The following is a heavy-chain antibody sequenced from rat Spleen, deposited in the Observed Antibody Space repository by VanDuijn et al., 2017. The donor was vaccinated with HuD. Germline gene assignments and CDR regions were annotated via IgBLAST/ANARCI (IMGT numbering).Heavy chain of an antibody. D-gene: IGHD1-12*02. J-gene: IGHJ3*01. CDR1: GFTFSNYD. CDR2: ISTGGGNT. Sequence: EVQLVESGGGLVQPGRSLKLSCAASGFTFSNYDMAWVRQSPTKGLEWVASISTGGGNTYYRDSVKGRFTISRDNAKSTLYLQMDSLRSEDTATYYCTSPNYFYDASYYYGWFAYWGQGTLVTVSS. V-gene: IGHV5-25*01. CDR3: TSPNYFYDASYYYGWFAY.